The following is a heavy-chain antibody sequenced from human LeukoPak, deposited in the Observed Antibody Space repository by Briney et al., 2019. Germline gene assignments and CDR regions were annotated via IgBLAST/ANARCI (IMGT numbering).Heavy chain of an antibody. CDR1: GFTFSSYF. V-gene: IGHV3-7*01. CDR2: IKQDGSDK. Sequence: GGSLRLSCAASGFTFSSYFMSWVRQAPGKGLEWVANIKQDGSDKYYMASVKGRFTISRDNAKISMYLQVNSLRAEDTAVYYCARYVRGSYFYMDVWGKGTTVTVSS. J-gene: IGHJ6*03. D-gene: IGHD3-10*01. CDR3: ARYVRGSYFYMDV.